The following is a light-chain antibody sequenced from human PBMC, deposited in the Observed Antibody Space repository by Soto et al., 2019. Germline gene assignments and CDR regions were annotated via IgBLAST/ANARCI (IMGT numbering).Light chain of an antibody. CDR3: SSYTSSSTLV. CDR1: SSDVGAYHY. CDR2: EVS. J-gene: IGLJ3*02. V-gene: IGLV2-14*01. Sequence: QSVLTQPASVSGSPGQSITISCTGTSSDVGAYHYVSWYQHHPGKAPKLMIYEVSNRPSGVSNRFSGSKSGNTASLTISGLQAEDEADYHCSSYTSSSTLVIGGGTKLTVL.